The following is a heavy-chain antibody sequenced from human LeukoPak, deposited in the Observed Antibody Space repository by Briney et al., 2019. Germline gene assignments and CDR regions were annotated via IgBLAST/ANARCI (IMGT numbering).Heavy chain of an antibody. V-gene: IGHV4-30-2*01. J-gene: IGHJ3*02. CDR2: IYHSGST. Sequence: KPSQTLSLTCTVSGGSISSGGYYWSWIRQPPGKGLEWIGYIYHSGSTYYNPSLKSRVTISVDRSKNQFSLKLSSVTAADTAVYYCARVGSSWDVVVPAAIGDGDAFDIWGQGTMVTVSS. CDR1: GGSISSGGYY. CDR3: ARVGSSWDVVVPAAIGDGDAFDI. D-gene: IGHD2-2*01.